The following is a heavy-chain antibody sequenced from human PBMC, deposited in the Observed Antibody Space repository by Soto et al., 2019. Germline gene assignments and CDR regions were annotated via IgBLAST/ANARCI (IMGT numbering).Heavy chain of an antibody. CDR2: INHSGST. CDR3: ARGGDPTVTTDYFDY. D-gene: IGHD4-4*01. V-gene: IGHV4-34*01. Sequence: RSETLSLTCAVSGYSITNGYYWGWIRQPPGKGLEWIGEINHSGSTNYNPSLKSRVTISVDTSKNQFSLKLSSVTAADTAVYYCARGGDPTVTTDYFDYWGQGTLVTVSS. J-gene: IGHJ4*02. CDR1: GYSITNGYY.